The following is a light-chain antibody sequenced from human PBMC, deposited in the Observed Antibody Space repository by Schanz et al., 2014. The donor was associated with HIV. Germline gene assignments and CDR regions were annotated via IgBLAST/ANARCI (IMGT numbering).Light chain of an antibody. CDR3: CSYAGSYVV. V-gene: IGLV2-11*01. J-gene: IGLJ2*01. CDR2: DVS. Sequence: QSALTQPASVSGSLGQSITISCTGTSGDVGRYDYVSWYQQHPGQAPKLMIYDVSKRPSGVPDRFSGSKSGNTASLTISGLQAEDEADYYCCSYAGSYVVFGGGTKLTVL. CDR1: SGDVGRYDY.